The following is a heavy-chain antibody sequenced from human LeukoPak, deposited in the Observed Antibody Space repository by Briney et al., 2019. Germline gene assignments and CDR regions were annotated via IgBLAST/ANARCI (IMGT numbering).Heavy chain of an antibody. J-gene: IGHJ5*02. CDR3: ARRVPNHLNWFDP. Sequence: PSETLSLTYTVSGGSISSYYWSWIRQPPGKGLEWIGYIYTSGSTNYNPSLKSRVTISVDTSKNQFSLKLSSVTAADTAVYYCARRVPNHLNWFDPWGQGTLVTVSS. CDR2: IYTSGST. V-gene: IGHV4-4*09. D-gene: IGHD1-14*01. CDR1: GGSISSYY.